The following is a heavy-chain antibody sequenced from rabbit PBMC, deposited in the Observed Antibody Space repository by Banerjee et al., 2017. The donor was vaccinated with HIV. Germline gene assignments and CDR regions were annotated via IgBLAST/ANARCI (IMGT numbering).Heavy chain of an antibody. CDR2: INTVSGAT. Sequence: QEQLEESGGDLVKPEGSLTITCTASGFSFSNGYVMCWVRQAPGKGLEWIACINTVSGATVYATWAKGRFTISKASWTTVTLQMTSLTAADTASYFCARDYAGYIGYGYYFNLWGQGTLVTVS. CDR3: ARDYAGYIGYGYYFNL. CDR1: GFSFSNGYV. J-gene: IGHJ4*01. V-gene: IGHV1S45*01. D-gene: IGHD7-1*01.